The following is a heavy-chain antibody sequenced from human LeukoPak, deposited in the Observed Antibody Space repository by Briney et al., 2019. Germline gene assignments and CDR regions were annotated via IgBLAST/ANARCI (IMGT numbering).Heavy chain of an antibody. Sequence: PGGSLRLSCAASGFTFSSYSMNWVRQAPGKGLEWVSSISSSSSYIYYADSVKGRFTISRDNAKNSLYLQMNSLRAEDTAVYYCASGNYDILGDAFDIWGQGTMVTVPS. D-gene: IGHD3-9*01. V-gene: IGHV3-21*01. CDR3: ASGNYDILGDAFDI. CDR1: GFTFSSYS. J-gene: IGHJ3*02. CDR2: ISSSSSYI.